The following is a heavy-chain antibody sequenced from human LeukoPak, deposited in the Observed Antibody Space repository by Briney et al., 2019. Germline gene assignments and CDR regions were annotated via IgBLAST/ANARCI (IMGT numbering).Heavy chain of an antibody. CDR1: GFSFSSYS. CDR2: ISSSGSTI. Sequence: PGGSLRLSCVASGFSFSSYSMNWVRQAPGKGLEWVSYISSSGSTIYYADSVKGRFTISRDNAKNSLYLQMNSLRAEDTAVYYCARVGLAVAGTIDYWGQGTLVTVSS. V-gene: IGHV3-48*04. D-gene: IGHD6-19*01. J-gene: IGHJ4*02. CDR3: ARVGLAVAGTIDY.